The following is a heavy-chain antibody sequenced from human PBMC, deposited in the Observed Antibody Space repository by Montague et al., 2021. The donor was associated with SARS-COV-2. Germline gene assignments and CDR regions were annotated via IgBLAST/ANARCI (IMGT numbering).Heavy chain of an antibody. CDR3: ARQSGRLWGIAVAGAFDY. V-gene: IGHV4-59*08. J-gene: IGHJ4*02. CDR1: GGSISSYY. CDR2: IYYSGST. Sequence: SETLSLTCTVSGGSISSYYWSWIRQPPGKGLEWIGYIYYSGSTNYNPSLKSRVTISVDTSKNQFSPKLSSVTAADTAVYYCARQSGRLWGIAVAGAFDYWGQGTLVTVSS. D-gene: IGHD6-19*01.